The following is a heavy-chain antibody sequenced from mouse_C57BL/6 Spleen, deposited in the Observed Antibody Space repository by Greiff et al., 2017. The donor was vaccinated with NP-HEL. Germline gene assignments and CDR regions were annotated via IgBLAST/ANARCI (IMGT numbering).Heavy chain of an antibody. D-gene: IGHD1-1*01. V-gene: IGHV1-74*01. CDR1: GYTFTSYW. J-gene: IGHJ1*03. CDR3: AGGGSSYYYYWYFDV. CDR2: IHPSDSDT. Sequence: QVQLQQPGAELVKPGASVKVSCKASGYTFTSYWMHWVKQRPGQGLEWIGRIHPSDSDTNSNQKFKGKATLTVDKSSSTAYMQLSSLTSEDSAVYYCAGGGSSYYYYWYFDVWGTGTTVTVSS.